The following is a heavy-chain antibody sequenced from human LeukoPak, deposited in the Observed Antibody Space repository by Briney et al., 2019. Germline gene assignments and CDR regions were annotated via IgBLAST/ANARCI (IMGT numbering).Heavy chain of an antibody. CDR2: IFYSGST. Sequence: SETLSLTCAVYGGSFSGYYWSWIRQPPGKGLEWIGNIFYSGSTYYSPSLKSRVTISLDTSRNQFPLKLTSVTAADTAVYYCAKSNGYGLVDIWGQGTMVTVSS. J-gene: IGHJ3*02. D-gene: IGHD3-10*01. V-gene: IGHV4-34*12. CDR3: AKSNGYGLVDI. CDR1: GGSFSGYY.